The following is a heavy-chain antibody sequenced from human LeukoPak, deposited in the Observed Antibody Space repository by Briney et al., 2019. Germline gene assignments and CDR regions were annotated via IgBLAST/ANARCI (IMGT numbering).Heavy chain of an antibody. CDR1: GFTFSNYS. D-gene: IGHD6-19*01. J-gene: IGHJ5*02. CDR3: ARIWSGWYDKFFDP. CDR2: ISSRSIYI. V-gene: IGHV3-21*01. Sequence: GGSLRLSCGGSGFTFSNYSINWVRQAPGEGLEWVSSISSRSIYIYYAGSVEGRFTISRDDARNSVYLQMNSLRADDTAVYYCARIWSGWYDKFFDPRGQGTLVTVSS.